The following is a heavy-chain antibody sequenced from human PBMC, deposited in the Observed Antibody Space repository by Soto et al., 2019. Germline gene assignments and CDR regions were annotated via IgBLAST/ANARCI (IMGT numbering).Heavy chain of an antibody. CDR3: ARDGLGTGYCGGDCYSGAFDI. J-gene: IGHJ3*02. Sequence: GGSLRLSCAASGFTFSSYWMSWVRQAPGKGLEWVANIKQDGSEKYYVDSVKGRFTISRDNAKNSLYLQMNSLRAEDTAVYYCARDGLGTGYCGGDCYSGAFDIWGQGTMVTVSS. V-gene: IGHV3-7*05. CDR2: IKQDGSEK. D-gene: IGHD2-21*02. CDR1: GFTFSSYW.